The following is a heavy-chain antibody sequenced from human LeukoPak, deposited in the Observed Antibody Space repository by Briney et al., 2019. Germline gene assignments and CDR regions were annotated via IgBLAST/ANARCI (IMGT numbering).Heavy chain of an antibody. Sequence: PGGSLRLSCAASGFTFSSYWMDWVRYAPGKGLEWVSYISTTSTYTDYADSVRGRFTISRDNAKNLLYLQMNSLRPEDTAVYYCARDWYCSSSICYTDRNWFDPWGQGTLVTVSS. CDR2: ISTTSTYT. CDR3: ARDWYCSSSICYTDRNWFDP. D-gene: IGHD2-2*02. J-gene: IGHJ5*02. V-gene: IGHV3-21*04. CDR1: GFTFSSYW.